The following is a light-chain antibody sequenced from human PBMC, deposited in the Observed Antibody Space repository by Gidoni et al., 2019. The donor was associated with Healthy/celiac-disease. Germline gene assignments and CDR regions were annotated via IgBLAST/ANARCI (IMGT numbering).Light chain of an antibody. J-gene: IGKJ2*01. V-gene: IGKV3-15*01. CDR3: QQYNNWPPYT. Sequence: EIVMTQSPATLSVSPGERATLSCRASQSVSSNLAWYQQKPGQAPRLLIYGASTSATGIPARFRGSGSGTEFTLTISSLQSEDFAVYYCQQYNNWPPYTCGQGTKLEIK. CDR1: QSVSSN. CDR2: GAS.